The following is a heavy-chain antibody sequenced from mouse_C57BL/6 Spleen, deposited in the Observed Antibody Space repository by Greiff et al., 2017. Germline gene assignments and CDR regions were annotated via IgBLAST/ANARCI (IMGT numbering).Heavy chain of an antibody. CDR3: ASSMITRYFDV. V-gene: IGHV5-17*01. J-gene: IGHJ1*03. CDR2: ISSGSSTI. CDR1: GFTFSDYG. D-gene: IGHD2-4*01. Sequence: EVMLVESGGGLVKPGGSLKLSCAASGFTFSDYGMHWVRQAPEKGLEWVAYISSGSSTIDYADTVKGRFTISRDNAKNTLFLQMTSLRSEDTAMYYCASSMITRYFDVWSTGTTVTVSS.